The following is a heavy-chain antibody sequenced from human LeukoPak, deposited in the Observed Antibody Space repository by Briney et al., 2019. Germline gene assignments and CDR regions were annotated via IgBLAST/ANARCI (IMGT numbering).Heavy chain of an antibody. CDR1: GVSISSYY. D-gene: IGHD1-26*01. CDR3: ARGCSGSPNWFVP. CDR2: IYYSGST. Sequence: SETLSLTCTVSGVSISSYYWSWIRQPAGKGLEWIGYIYYSGSTNYNPSLKSRVTISIDTTKNQFSLKLSSVTAVKTDVYYGARGCSGSPNWFVPWGQGTLVTVSS. V-gene: IGHV4-59*01. J-gene: IGHJ5*02.